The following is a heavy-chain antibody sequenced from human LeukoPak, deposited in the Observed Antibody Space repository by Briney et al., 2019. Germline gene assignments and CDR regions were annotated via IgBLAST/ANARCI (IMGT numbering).Heavy chain of an antibody. CDR2: ISYDGSNK. D-gene: IGHD2-21*01. CDR3: AEDQKLQPFHY. CDR1: GFTFSSYG. Sequence: GGSLRLSCAASGFTFSSYGMHWVRQAPGKGLEWVAVISYDGSNKYYADSVKGRFTISRDNSKNVLFLQMNSLRTEDTAMYYCAEDQKLQPFHYWGQGTLVTVSS. J-gene: IGHJ4*02. V-gene: IGHV3-30*19.